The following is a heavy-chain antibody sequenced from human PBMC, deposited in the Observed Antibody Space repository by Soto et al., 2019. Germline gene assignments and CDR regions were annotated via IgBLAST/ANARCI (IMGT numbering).Heavy chain of an antibody. V-gene: IGHV4-34*01. D-gene: IGHD6-13*01. Sequence: SETLSLTCAVYGGSFSGYYWSWIRQPPGKGLEWIGEINHSGSTNYNPSLKSRVTISVDTSKNQFSLKLSSVTAADTAVYYCATSGGIAAAGTGNWFDPWGQGTLVTVSS. J-gene: IGHJ5*02. CDR3: ATSGGIAAAGTGNWFDP. CDR2: INHSGST. CDR1: GGSFSGYY.